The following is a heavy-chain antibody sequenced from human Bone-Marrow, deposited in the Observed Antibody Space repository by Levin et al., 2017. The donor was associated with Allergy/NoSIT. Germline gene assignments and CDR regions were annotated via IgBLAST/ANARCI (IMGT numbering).Heavy chain of an antibody. CDR3: ARSGDYGTNLAHDY. CDR1: GYSISSSNW. J-gene: IGHJ4*02. Sequence: SETLSLTCAVSGYSISSSNWWGWIRQPPGKGLEWIGYIYYSGSTYSNPSLKSRVTMSVDTSKNQFSLKLSSVTAVDTAVYYCARSGDYGTNLAHDYWGQGTLVTVSS. CDR2: IYYSGST. D-gene: IGHD4-23*01. V-gene: IGHV4-28*01.